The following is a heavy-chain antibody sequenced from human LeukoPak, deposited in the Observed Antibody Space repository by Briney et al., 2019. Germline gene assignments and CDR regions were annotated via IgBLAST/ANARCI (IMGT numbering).Heavy chain of an antibody. CDR2: INPNSGGT. Sequence: ASVKVSCKASGYTFTGYYMHWVRQAPGQGLEWMGWINPNSGGTNYAQKFQGRVTMTRDTSISTAYMELSRLRSDDTAVYYCTRDRTTVTTSDAFDIWGQGTMVTVSS. D-gene: IGHD4-17*01. J-gene: IGHJ3*02. CDR3: TRDRTTVTTSDAFDI. V-gene: IGHV1-2*02. CDR1: GYTFTGYY.